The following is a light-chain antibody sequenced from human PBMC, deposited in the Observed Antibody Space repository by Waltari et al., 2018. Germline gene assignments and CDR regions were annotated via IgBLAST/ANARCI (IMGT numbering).Light chain of an antibody. Sequence: DIVMTQSPDSLTVSLGERATINCKSSQSVLSSSNTKNYLGWYQQKPVQPPKLLITWASTRESGVPDRFSGSGSGTDFTLTISSLQAEDVAVYYYQQCYTFPYTFGQGTKLEIK. J-gene: IGKJ2*01. CDR3: QQCYTFPYT. CDR2: WAS. V-gene: IGKV4-1*01. CDR1: QSVLSSSNTKNY.